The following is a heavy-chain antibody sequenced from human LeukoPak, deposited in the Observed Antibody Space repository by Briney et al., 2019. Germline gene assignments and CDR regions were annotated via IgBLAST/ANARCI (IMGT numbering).Heavy chain of an antibody. CDR2: INHSGST. D-gene: IGHD5-18*01. Sequence: SETLSLTCAVYGGSFSGYYWSWIRQPPGKGLEWIGEINHSGSTNYNPSLKSRVTISVDTSKNQFSLKLSSVTAADTAVYYCARARRGYSYGRFDYWGQGTLVTVSS. J-gene: IGHJ4*02. CDR1: GGSFSGYY. CDR3: ARARRGYSYGRFDY. V-gene: IGHV4-34*01.